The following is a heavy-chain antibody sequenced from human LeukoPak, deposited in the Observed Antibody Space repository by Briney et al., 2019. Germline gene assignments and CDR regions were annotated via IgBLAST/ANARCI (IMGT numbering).Heavy chain of an antibody. J-gene: IGHJ4*02. Sequence: SETLSLTCAVSGGSITNSTWWSWFRQPPGKGLEWIGEIYHSGYTNYNSSLKSRVTISVDKSKNQFSLKLSSVTAADTAVYYCARAGGVVGAIPGAGDFEYWGKGTLVTVSS. CDR1: GGSITNSTW. CDR2: IYHSGYT. CDR3: ARAGGVVGAIPGAGDFEY. V-gene: IGHV4-4*02. D-gene: IGHD1-26*01.